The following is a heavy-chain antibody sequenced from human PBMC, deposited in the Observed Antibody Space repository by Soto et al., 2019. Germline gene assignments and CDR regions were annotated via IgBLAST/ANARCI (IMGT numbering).Heavy chain of an antibody. D-gene: IGHD1-7*01. Sequence: PSHTLSLTCVIAWYSLSSNSAAWNRISQSPSRGLESLGRTYYRSKLYNDYAVSVKSRITINPDTSKNQFSLQLNSVTPEDTAVYYCARDQGVGYNWNYFGYYYGMDVWGQGTTVTSP. CDR1: WYSLSSNSAA. J-gene: IGHJ6*02. CDR2: TYYRSKLYN. V-gene: IGHV6-1*01. CDR3: ARDQGVGYNWNYFGYYYGMDV.